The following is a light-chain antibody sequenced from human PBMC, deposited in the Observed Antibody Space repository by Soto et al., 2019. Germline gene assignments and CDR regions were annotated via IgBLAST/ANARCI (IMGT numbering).Light chain of an antibody. CDR2: DAS. CDR1: QSISSW. CDR3: QQYNSYPYT. Sequence: IRMTQSPSSLSXSVXXXXTXXXLASQSISSWLAWYQQKPGKAPKLLIYDASSLESGVPSRFSGSGSGTEFTLTISSLQPDDFATYYCQQYNSYPYTFGQGTRLEVK. V-gene: IGKV1-5*01. J-gene: IGKJ5*01.